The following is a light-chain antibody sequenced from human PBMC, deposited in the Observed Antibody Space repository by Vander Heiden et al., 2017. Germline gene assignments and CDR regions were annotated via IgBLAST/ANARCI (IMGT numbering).Light chain of an antibody. CDR2: DAS. Sequence: DNVLTPSPATLSLSPGDSATLSCRASQNVSSYLAWYQQKPGQAPRLLIYDASNMATGIPARFSGSGSGTDFTLTISSLEPEDFAVYYCQQRSNWPRTFGQGTKVEIK. CDR1: QNVSSY. V-gene: IGKV3-11*01. J-gene: IGKJ1*01. CDR3: QQRSNWPRT.